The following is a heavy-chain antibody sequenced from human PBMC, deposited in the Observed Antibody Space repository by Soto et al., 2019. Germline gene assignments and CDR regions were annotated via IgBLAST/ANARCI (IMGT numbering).Heavy chain of an antibody. CDR3: ARDFPRVPAVRDNYYYGMDV. Sequence: GGSLRLSCAASGFTFSSYGMHWVRQAPGKGLEWVAVIWYDGSNKYYADSVKGRFTISRDKSKNTLYLQMNSLRAEDTAVYYCARDFPRVPAVRDNYYYGMDVWGQGTTVTVSS. V-gene: IGHV3-33*01. D-gene: IGHD2-2*01. CDR1: GFTFSSYG. J-gene: IGHJ6*02. CDR2: IWYDGSNK.